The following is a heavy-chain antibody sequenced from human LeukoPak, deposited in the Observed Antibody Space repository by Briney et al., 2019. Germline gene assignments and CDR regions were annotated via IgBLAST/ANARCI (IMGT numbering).Heavy chain of an antibody. CDR3: ARLKWSYYFDY. J-gene: IGHJ4*02. CDR1: GGSSSSSSYY. CDR2: IYYSGST. Sequence: PSETLSLTCTVSGGSSSSSSYYWSWIRQPPGKGLEWIGSIYYSGSTYYNPSLKSRVTISVDTSKNQFSLKLSSVTAADTAVYYCARLKWSYYFDYWGQGTLVTVSS. D-gene: IGHD2-15*01. V-gene: IGHV4-39*01.